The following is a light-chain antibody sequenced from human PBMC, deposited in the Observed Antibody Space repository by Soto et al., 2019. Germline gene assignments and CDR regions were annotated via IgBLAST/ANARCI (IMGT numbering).Light chain of an antibody. CDR1: QSVRSNY. J-gene: IGKJ4*01. V-gene: IGKV3-20*01. CDR3: QQYGSSPLT. Sequence: EIVLTQSPGTLSLSPGERATLSCRASQSVRSNYLAWYQQKPGQAPRFLIYDASSRATGIPDRFSGSGSGTDFTLTISRLEPEEFAVYYCQQYGSSPLTFGGGTKVEIK. CDR2: DAS.